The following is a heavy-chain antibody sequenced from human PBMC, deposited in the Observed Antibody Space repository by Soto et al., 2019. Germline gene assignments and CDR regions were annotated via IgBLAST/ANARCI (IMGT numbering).Heavy chain of an antibody. Sequence: ASVKVSCKASGYTFTGYYMHWVRQAPGQGLEWMGWINPNSGGTNYAQKFQGWVTMTRDTSISTAYMELSRLRSDDTAVYYCARERGYSGYDAFDIWGQGTMVTVSS. CDR2: INPNSGGT. V-gene: IGHV1-2*04. D-gene: IGHD5-12*01. CDR1: GYTFTGYY. J-gene: IGHJ3*02. CDR3: ARERGYSGYDAFDI.